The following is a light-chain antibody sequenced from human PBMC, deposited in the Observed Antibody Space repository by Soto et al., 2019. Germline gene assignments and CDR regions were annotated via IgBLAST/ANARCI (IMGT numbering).Light chain of an antibody. CDR1: SSNIGSNT. CDR3: AAWDDSLNGLV. CDR2: SNN. V-gene: IGLV1-44*01. J-gene: IGLJ3*02. Sequence: QSVLTQPPSASGIPGQRVTVSCSGSSSNIGSNTVNWYQQLPGTAPKLLIYSNNQRPSGVPDRFSGSKSGTSVSLAISGLQSEDEADYYCAAWDDSLNGLVIGGGTKLTVL.